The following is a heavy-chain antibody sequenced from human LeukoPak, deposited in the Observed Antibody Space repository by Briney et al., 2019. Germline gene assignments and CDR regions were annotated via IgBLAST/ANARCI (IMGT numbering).Heavy chain of an antibody. CDR1: GYTFTNYY. Sequence: ASVKVSCKASGYTFTNYYMHWLRQAPGQGLEWMGWINPHSGVTNYAQKFQGRVTMTRDTSISAAYMELSRLRSDDTAVYYGTRGFGFGDLYYYDYGGEGILVIVSS. D-gene: IGHD3-10*01. J-gene: IGHJ4*02. CDR3: TRGFGFGDLYYYDY. CDR2: INPHSGVT. V-gene: IGHV1-2*02.